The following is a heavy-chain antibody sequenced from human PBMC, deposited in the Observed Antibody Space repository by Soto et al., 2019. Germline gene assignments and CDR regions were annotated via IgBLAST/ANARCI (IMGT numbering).Heavy chain of an antibody. Sequence: EVQLVESGGGLVQPGGSLRLSCAASGFTLSDHYIDWVRQAPGRGLEWVGRSRDKVNSYTTEYAASVKGRFTISREDSKNSQHLQMNSLKSEDTAVYYCVRDMGGTYVLGYWGQGTLVTVST. CDR3: VRDMGGTYVLGY. V-gene: IGHV3-72*01. CDR1: GFTLSDHY. J-gene: IGHJ4*02. D-gene: IGHD1-26*01. CDR2: SRDKVNSYTT.